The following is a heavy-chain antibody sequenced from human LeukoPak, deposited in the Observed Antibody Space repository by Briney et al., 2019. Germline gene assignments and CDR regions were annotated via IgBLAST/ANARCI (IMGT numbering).Heavy chain of an antibody. CDR2: IYYSGST. CDR3: ARHDYDILTGPPGY. J-gene: IGHJ4*02. Sequence: SETLSLTCTVSDGSISSSSYYWGWIRQPPGKGLEWIGSIYYSGSTYYNPSLKSRVTISVDTSKNQFSLKLSSVTAADTAVYYCARHDYDILTGPPGYWGQGTLVTVSS. CDR1: DGSISSSSYY. V-gene: IGHV4-39*01. D-gene: IGHD3-9*01.